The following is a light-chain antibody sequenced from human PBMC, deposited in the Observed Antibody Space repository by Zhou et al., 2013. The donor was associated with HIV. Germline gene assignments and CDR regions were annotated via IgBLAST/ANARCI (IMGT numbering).Light chain of an antibody. Sequence: DIQMTQSPSTLSASVGDRVTITCRASQSITNWLAWYQQKPGKAPKLLIYAASSLQSGVPSRFSGSGSGTDFTLTISSQQPEDFATYYCQQTYSTPWTFGQGTKVEIK. V-gene: IGKV1-39*01. CDR3: QQTYSTPWT. CDR1: QSITNW. CDR2: AAS. J-gene: IGKJ1*01.